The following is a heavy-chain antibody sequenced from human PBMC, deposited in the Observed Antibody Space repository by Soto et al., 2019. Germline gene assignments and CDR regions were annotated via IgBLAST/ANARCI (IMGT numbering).Heavy chain of an antibody. CDR2: IIPIFGTA. J-gene: IGHJ6*02. D-gene: IGHD3-10*01. V-gene: IGHV1-69*06. Sequence: QVQLVQSGAAVKKPGSSVKVSCKASGGTFSSYAISWVRQAPGQGLEWMGGIIPIFGTANYAQKFQGRVKINADKFTGTAYMELSSLRSEDTAVYYCASKSSGFAELLYRWEGGMDVWGQGTTVTVSS. CDR3: ASKSSGFAELLYRWEGGMDV. CDR1: GGTFSSYA.